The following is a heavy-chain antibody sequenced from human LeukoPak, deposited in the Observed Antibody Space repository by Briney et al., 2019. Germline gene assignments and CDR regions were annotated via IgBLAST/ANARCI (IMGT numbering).Heavy chain of an antibody. V-gene: IGHV4-39*01. CDR3: ATPRGSGSSSISFAH. J-gene: IGHJ4*03. D-gene: IGHD3-10*01. CDR1: GASVVTNSPY. CDR2: VYYSGSI. Sequence: SETLSLTCTVTGASVVTNSPYWAWIRQSPGKGPEWIGTVYYSGSIYYNPSLKSRVTLSIDTSNHQFSLRLSSVTAADTAVYYCATPRGSGSSSISFAHWGHGTVVTVSS.